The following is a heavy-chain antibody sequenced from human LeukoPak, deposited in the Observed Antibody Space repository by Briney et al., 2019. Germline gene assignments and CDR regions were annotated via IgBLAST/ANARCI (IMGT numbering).Heavy chain of an antibody. J-gene: IGHJ5*01. CDR1: GFTFSSYW. CDR3: VRQKYYDSAYYYSFDS. Sequence: GGSLRLSCAASGFTFSSYWMNWVRQAPGKGLEWVANINQDGSEKYYVDSVKGRFSVSRDNGKQVLYMEMNNLRVEDTALYYCVRQKYYDSAYYYSFDSWGQGTLVTVSA. D-gene: IGHD3-22*01. V-gene: IGHV3-7*03. CDR2: INQDGSEK.